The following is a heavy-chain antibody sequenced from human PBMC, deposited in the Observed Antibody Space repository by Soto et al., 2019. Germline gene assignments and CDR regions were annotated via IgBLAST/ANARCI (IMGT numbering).Heavy chain of an antibody. CDR2: ISGSGGST. Sequence: GGSLRLSCAASGFTFSSYAMSWVRQAPGKGLEWVSAISGSGGSTYYADSVKGRFTISRDNSKNTLYLQMNSLRAEDTAVYYCATPGYYYDSSGYPHWGQGTLVTVSS. J-gene: IGHJ1*01. CDR1: GFTFSSYA. V-gene: IGHV3-23*01. D-gene: IGHD3-22*01. CDR3: ATPGYYYDSSGYPH.